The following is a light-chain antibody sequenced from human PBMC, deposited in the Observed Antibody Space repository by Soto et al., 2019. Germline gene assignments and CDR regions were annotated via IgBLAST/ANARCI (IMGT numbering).Light chain of an antibody. CDR1: SSNIGHNA. J-gene: IGLJ2*01. CDR2: YDD. CDR3: AAWDDSLNALV. V-gene: IGLV1-36*01. Sequence: QSVLTQPPSVSEAPRQRVTISCSGSSSNIGHNAVSWYQQLPGKAPKLLIYYDDVLPSGVSDRFSGSKSGTSASLAISGLQSEDEADYYCAAWDDSLNALVFGGGTKLTVL.